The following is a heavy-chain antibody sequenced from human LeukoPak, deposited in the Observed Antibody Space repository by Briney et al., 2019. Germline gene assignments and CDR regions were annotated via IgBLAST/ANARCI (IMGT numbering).Heavy chain of an antibody. J-gene: IGHJ4*02. Sequence: PSETLSLTCTVSGGSISSYYWSWIRQPPGKGLEWIGYIYYSGSTNYNPSLKSRVTISVDTSKNQFSLKLSSVTAADTAVYYCARGKTPSSWYPDYWGQGTLVTVSS. CDR1: GGSISSYY. V-gene: IGHV4-59*01. CDR2: IYYSGST. CDR3: ARGKTPSSWYPDY. D-gene: IGHD6-13*01.